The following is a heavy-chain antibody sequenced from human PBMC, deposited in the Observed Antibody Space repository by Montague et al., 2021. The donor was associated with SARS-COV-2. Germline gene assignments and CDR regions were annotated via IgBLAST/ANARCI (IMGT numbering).Heavy chain of an antibody. CDR1: GGSFSGYY. V-gene: IGHV4-34*01. CDR3: ARVRYYGSGTSLGMDV. J-gene: IGHJ6*02. D-gene: IGHD3-10*01. Sequence: ETLSLTCAVYGGSFSGYYWSWIRQPPGKGLEWIGEINHSGSTKYNPSLKSRVTISVDTSKNQFSLKLSSVTAADTAAYYCARVRYYGSGTSLGMDVWGQGTTVTVSS. CDR2: INHSGST.